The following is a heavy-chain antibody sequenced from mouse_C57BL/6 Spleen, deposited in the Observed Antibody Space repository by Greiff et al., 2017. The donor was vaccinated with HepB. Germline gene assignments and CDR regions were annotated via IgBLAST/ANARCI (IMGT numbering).Heavy chain of an antibody. Sequence: QVQLQQSGAELARPGASVKLSCKASGYTFTSYGISWVKQRTGQGLEWIGEIYPRSGNTYYNEKFKGKATLTADKSSSTAYMELRSLTSEDSAVYFCAREGVITTVVATRLYAMDYWGQGTSVTVSS. CDR1: GYTFTSYG. CDR2: IYPRSGNT. D-gene: IGHD1-1*01. V-gene: IGHV1-81*01. J-gene: IGHJ4*01. CDR3: AREGVITTVVATRLYAMDY.